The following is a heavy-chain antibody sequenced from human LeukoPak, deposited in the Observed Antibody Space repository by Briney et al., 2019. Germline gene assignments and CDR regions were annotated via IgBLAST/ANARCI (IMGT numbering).Heavy chain of an antibody. D-gene: IGHD5-24*01. J-gene: IGHJ4*02. CDR3: ARINGHIFYY. V-gene: IGHV4-61*01. Sequence: SETLSLTCTVSGGSVNSGSYYWGWIRPPPGKGLEWIGYIHSRGSTNYNPSLKSRATISVDMSKNEFSLKMSSVTTADTAIYYCARINGHIFYYWGQGPLVTVSS. CDR1: GGSVNSGSYY. CDR2: IHSRGST.